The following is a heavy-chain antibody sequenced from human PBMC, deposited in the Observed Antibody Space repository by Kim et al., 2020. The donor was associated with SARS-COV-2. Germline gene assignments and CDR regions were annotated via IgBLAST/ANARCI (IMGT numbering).Heavy chain of an antibody. V-gene: IGHV4-61*01. CDR2: IYYSGST. Sequence: SETLSLTCTVSGGSVSSGSYYWSWIRQPPGKGLEWIGYIYYSGSTNYNPSLKSRVTISVDTSKNQFSLKLSSVTAADTAVYYCARVGDVLLWFGEFDYWG. J-gene: IGHJ4*01. CDR3: ARVGDVLLWFGEFDY. D-gene: IGHD3-10*01. CDR1: GGSVSSGSYY.